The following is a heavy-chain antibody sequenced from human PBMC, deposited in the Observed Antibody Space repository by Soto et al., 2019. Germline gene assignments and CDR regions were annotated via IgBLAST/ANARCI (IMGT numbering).Heavy chain of an antibody. CDR3: AADPLTPPFYDLDAFDI. Sequence: PGESLKISCKGSGYSFTSYWIGWVRQMPGKGLEWMGIIYPGDSDTRYSPSFQGQVTITRDMPTSTAYMELSSLRSEDTAVYYCAADPLTPPFYDLDAFDIWGQGTMVTVSS. CDR1: GYSFTSYW. J-gene: IGHJ3*02. V-gene: IGHV5-51*01. CDR2: IYPGDSDT. D-gene: IGHD3-22*01.